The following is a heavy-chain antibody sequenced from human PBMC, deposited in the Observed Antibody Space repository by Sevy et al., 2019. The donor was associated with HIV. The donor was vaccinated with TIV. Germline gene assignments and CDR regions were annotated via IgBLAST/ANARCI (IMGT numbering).Heavy chain of an antibody. CDR2: INHSGST. D-gene: IGHD3-10*01. V-gene: IGHV4-34*01. Sequence: SQTLSLTCAVYGGSFSGYYWSWIRQPPGKGLEWIGEINHSGSTNYNPSLKSRVTISVDTSKNQFSLKLSSVTAADTAVYYCARGPGRDYGSGIPFDYWGQGTLVTVSS. J-gene: IGHJ4*02. CDR3: ARGPGRDYGSGIPFDY. CDR1: GGSFSGYY.